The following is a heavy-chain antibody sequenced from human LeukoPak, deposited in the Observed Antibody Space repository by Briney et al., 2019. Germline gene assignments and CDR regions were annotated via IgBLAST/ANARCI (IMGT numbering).Heavy chain of an antibody. D-gene: IGHD1-7*01. CDR3: ARVTGTTSGAYNS. J-gene: IGHJ4*02. CDR2: ISSTGDYI. CDR1: GFTFRSYS. Sequence: GGSLRLSCAASGFTFRSYSMNWVRQAPGKGLEWVASISSTGDYIFYTDSVKGRFTISRDNTESSLYLQMNVLRTEDTAVYYCARVTGTTSGAYNSWGQGTLVTVSS. V-gene: IGHV3-21*01.